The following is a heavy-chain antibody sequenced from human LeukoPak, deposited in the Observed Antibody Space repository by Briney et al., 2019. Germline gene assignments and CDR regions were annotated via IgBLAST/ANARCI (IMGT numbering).Heavy chain of an antibody. CDR1: GFTVSSNY. CDR3: ARDGYNFGGVDTAEYFQH. D-gene: IGHD5-24*01. CDR2: IYSGGST. V-gene: IGHV3-53*01. J-gene: IGHJ1*01. Sequence: GGSLRLSCAASGFTVSSNYMSWVRQAPGKGLEWVSVIYSGGSTYYADSVKGRFTISRDNSKNTLYLQMNSLRAEDTAVYYCARDGYNFGGVDTAEYFQHWGQGTLVTVSS.